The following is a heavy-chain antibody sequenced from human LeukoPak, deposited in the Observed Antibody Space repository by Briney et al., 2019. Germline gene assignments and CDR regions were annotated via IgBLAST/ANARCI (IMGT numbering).Heavy chain of an antibody. CDR1: GFTFSSYA. J-gene: IGHJ4*02. Sequence: GGSLRLSCAASGFTFSSYAMSWVRQAPGKGLEWVSAISGSGGSTYYADSVKGRFTISRDNSKNTLYLQMNSLRAEDTAVYYCAKGGGGPTYYYGSGSYDYWGQGTLVTVSS. CDR2: ISGSGGST. V-gene: IGHV3-23*01. CDR3: AKGGGGPTYYYGSGSYDY. D-gene: IGHD3-10*01.